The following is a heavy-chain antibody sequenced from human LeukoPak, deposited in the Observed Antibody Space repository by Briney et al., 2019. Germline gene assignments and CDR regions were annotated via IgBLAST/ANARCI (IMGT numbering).Heavy chain of an antibody. CDR3: TRDDSPGYD. CDR1: GFNFGDTS. CDR2: ITSKRYGGTT. V-gene: IGHV3-49*04. Sequence: PGGSLRLSCTSSGFNFGDTSMSWVRQAPGKGLEWVGFITSKRYGGTTKYAASVEGRFTISRDDSKSIAYLQMNSLKTEDTAMYYCTRDDSPGYDWGQGTLVIVSS. D-gene: IGHD2-15*01. J-gene: IGHJ4*02.